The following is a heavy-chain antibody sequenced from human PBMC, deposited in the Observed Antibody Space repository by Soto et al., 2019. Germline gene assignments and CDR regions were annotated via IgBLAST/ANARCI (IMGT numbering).Heavy chain of an antibody. CDR2: IIPGSDNT. D-gene: IGHD5-12*01. J-gene: IGHJ4*02. V-gene: IGHV1-3*01. CDR1: GYTFTRYA. Sequence: ASVKVSCKASGYTFTRYAVHWVRQAPGQRLEWMGWIIPGSDNTKYPQKFQDRITITSDTSESTVYMELSSLKSEDTAVYYCAREGDHRDYDYGFDYWGQGTLVTVSS. CDR3: AREGDHRDYDYGFDY.